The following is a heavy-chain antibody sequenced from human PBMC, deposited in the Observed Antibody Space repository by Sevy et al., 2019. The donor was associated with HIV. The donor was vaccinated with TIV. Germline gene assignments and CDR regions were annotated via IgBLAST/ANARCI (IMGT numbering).Heavy chain of an antibody. CDR3: ARDSRNGLDP. Sequence: EGSLRLSCVASGFIFSTYGMHWVRQAPGKVLEWVAVIWYDGINKDYADSVKGRFIISRDNSKNTMYLEMDSLRAEDTAVYYCARDSRNGLDPWGQGALVTVSS. D-gene: IGHD2-8*01. CDR2: IWYDGINK. CDR1: GFIFSTYG. V-gene: IGHV3-33*01. J-gene: IGHJ5*02.